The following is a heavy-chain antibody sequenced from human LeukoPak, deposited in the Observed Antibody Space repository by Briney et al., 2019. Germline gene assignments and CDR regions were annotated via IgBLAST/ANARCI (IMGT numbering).Heavy chain of an antibody. Sequence: GGSLRLSCAASGFTFDDYTMHWVRQAPGKGLEWVSLISWDGGSTYYADSVKGRFAISRDNSKNSLYLQMNSLRTEDTALYYCAKDMPDCGGDCFIDYWGQGTLVTVSS. J-gene: IGHJ4*02. CDR1: GFTFDDYT. V-gene: IGHV3-43*01. CDR3: AKDMPDCGGDCFIDY. D-gene: IGHD2-21*02. CDR2: ISWDGGST.